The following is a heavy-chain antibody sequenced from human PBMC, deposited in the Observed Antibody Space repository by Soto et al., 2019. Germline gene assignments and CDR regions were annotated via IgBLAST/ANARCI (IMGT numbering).Heavy chain of an antibody. CDR2: INAGNGNT. Sequence: AXVKVSCMASGYTFTSYAMHWVRQAPGQRLEWMGWINAGNGNTKYSQKFQGRVTITRDTSASTAYMELSSLRSEDTAVYYCARVLYPRDFYFDYWGQGTLVTVSS. CDR1: GYTFTSYA. CDR3: ARVLYPRDFYFDY. V-gene: IGHV1-3*01. D-gene: IGHD2-2*01. J-gene: IGHJ4*02.